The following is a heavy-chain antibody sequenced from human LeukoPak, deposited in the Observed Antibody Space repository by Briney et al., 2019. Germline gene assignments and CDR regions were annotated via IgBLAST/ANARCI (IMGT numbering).Heavy chain of an antibody. CDR2: INHSGST. CDR3: ARTGRWLTPDY. D-gene: IGHD3-22*01. J-gene: IGHJ4*02. Sequence: SETLSLTCAVYGGSFSGYYWSWIRQPPGKGLEWIGEINHSGSTNYNPSLKSRVTISVDTSKNQFSLKLSSVTAADTAVYYCARTGRWLTPDYWGQGTLVTVSS. V-gene: IGHV4-34*01. CDR1: GGSFSGYY.